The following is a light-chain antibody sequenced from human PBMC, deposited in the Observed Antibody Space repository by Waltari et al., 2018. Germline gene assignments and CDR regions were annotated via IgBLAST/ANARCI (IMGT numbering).Light chain of an antibody. J-gene: IGLJ3*02. Sequence: QSVLTQPPSVSGAPGQRVTISCTESSTTIGAGYDVHWYQQLPGTAPKLLIYGNVNRLSGVPDRFSGSKSGTSASLAITGLQAEDEAHYYCQSYDTSLLGVFGGGTKLTVL. V-gene: IGLV1-40*01. CDR3: QSYDTSLLGV. CDR2: GNV. CDR1: STTIGAGYD.